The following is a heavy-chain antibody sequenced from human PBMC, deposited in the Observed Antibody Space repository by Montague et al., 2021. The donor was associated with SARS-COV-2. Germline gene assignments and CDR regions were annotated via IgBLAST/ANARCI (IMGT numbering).Heavy chain of an antibody. V-gene: IGHV4-34*01. CDR2: IKQSGST. Sequence: SETLSLTCAVYGGSFGDDHWSWIRQPPGKGLEWIGDIKQSGSTXXXPSXXXRGTISVDTSKNQFSLKLTSVTAADTAVYFCARGHLSVSMIDVVFTSASYYFDYWGQGAQVTVSS. D-gene: IGHD3-22*01. CDR1: GGSFGDDH. J-gene: IGHJ4*02. CDR3: ARGHLSVSMIDVVFTSASYYFDY.